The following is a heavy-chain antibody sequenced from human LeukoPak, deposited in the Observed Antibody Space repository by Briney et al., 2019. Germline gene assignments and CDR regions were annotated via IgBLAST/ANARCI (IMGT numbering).Heavy chain of an antibody. D-gene: IGHD6-6*01. V-gene: IGHV1-18*01. Sequence: ASVKVSCKASGYTFTSYGISWVRQAPGQGLEWMGWISAYNGNTNYAQKLQGRVTMTTDTSTSTAHMELRSLRSDDTAVYYCARERPIAARPYYGMDVWGQGTTVTVSS. J-gene: IGHJ6*02. CDR3: ARERPIAARPYYGMDV. CDR2: ISAYNGNT. CDR1: GYTFTSYG.